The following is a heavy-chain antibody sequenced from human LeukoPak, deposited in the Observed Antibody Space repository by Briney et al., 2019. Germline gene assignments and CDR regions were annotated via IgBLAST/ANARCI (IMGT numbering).Heavy chain of an antibody. D-gene: IGHD4-11*01. CDR2: LRTDGGRT. J-gene: IGHJ4*02. V-gene: IGHV3-74*01. CDR1: GFTFNQYW. CDR3: ARDHPGSNSLDY. Sequence: GGSLRLSCAGSGFTFNQYWMHWVRQAPGAGLEWVSRLRTDGGRTNYADSVKGRFTISRDNARNTVYLQMNSLRVEDTAVYYCARDHPGSNSLDYWGQGTLVTVSS.